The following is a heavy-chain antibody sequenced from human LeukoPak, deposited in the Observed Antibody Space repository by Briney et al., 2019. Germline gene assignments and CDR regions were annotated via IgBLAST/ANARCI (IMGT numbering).Heavy chain of an antibody. J-gene: IGHJ4*02. CDR3: ARSTGSTMFIDY. V-gene: IGHV4-59*01. CDR2: IYYSGNT. Sequence: SETLSLTCTVSGGSISPYYWSWIRQPPGKGLEWLGYIYYSGNTDYNPSLKSRVAISVDTSKSQFSLKLSSVTAADTAVYYCARSTGSTMFIDYWGQGTLVTVSS. CDR1: GGSISPYY. D-gene: IGHD3-10*02.